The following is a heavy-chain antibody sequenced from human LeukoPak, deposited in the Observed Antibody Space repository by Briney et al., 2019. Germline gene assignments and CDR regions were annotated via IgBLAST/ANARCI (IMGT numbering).Heavy chain of an antibody. CDR1: GFTFTSDA. J-gene: IGHJ4*02. V-gene: IGHV3-23*01. CDR3: AKVEAY. CDR2: IRGDGVYT. Sequence: PGGSLRLSCEGSGFTFTSDAMTWVRQAPGKGLEWVSLIRGDGVYTESADSVKGRFTISRDNSKNTVYLQMNSLRAEDTAVYYCAKVEAYWGQGTLVTVSS.